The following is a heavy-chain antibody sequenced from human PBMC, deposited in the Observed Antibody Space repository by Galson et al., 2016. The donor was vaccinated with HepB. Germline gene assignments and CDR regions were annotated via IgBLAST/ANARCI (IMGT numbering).Heavy chain of an antibody. Sequence: SVKVSCKASGYTFTDYYLHWVRQAPGQGLEWMGRVNPDSGGTNYARRFQGRVTMTRDTSINTAYMEIKWLRSDDTAVYYCARGGLKNMDGLGYHDPWGQGTLVTVSS. V-gene: IGHV1-2*06. CDR2: VNPDSGGT. CDR3: ARGGLKNMDGLGYHDP. CDR1: GYTFTDYY. J-gene: IGHJ5*02. D-gene: IGHD5-24*01.